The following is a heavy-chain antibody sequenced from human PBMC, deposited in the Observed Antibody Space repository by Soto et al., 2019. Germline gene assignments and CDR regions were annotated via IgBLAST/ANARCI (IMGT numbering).Heavy chain of an antibody. Sequence: SETLSLTCTVSGGSVSSGSYYWSWIRQPPGKGREWIGYIYYSGSTNYNPSIKSRVTISVDTSKNQFSLKLSSVTAADTAVYYCARALRAAAGTSHWFDPWGQGTLVTVSS. V-gene: IGHV4-61*01. CDR2: IYYSGST. CDR1: GGSVSSGSYY. D-gene: IGHD6-13*01. CDR3: ARALRAAAGTSHWFDP. J-gene: IGHJ5*02.